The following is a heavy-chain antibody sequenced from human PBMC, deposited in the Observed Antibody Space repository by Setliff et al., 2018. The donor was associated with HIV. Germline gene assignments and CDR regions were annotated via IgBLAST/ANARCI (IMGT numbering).Heavy chain of an antibody. V-gene: IGHV4-4*09. CDR1: GGSISSYY. J-gene: IGHJ3*01. D-gene: IGHD4-17*01. CDR2: IYTSGSI. CDR3: ARVQMAYAAFDV. Sequence: SETLSLTCTVSGGSISSYYWSWIRQPPGKGLEWIGFIYTSGSINYNPSLKSRVTMSVDASKNQFSLKLSSVTAADTAVYYCARVQMAYAAFDVWGQGTMVTVSS.